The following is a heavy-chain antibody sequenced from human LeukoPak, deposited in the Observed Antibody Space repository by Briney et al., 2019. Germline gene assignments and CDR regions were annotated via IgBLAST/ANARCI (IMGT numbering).Heavy chain of an antibody. Sequence: ASVKVSCKASGYSSTSYGINWVRQAPGQGLEWMGWISAYNGNTKYAQKLQGRVTMTTDTSTSTAYMELRSLRSDDTAVYYCVRDRIAVADQPDYWGQGTLVTVSS. V-gene: IGHV1-18*01. J-gene: IGHJ4*02. CDR3: VRDRIAVADQPDY. D-gene: IGHD6-19*01. CDR1: GYSSTSYG. CDR2: ISAYNGNT.